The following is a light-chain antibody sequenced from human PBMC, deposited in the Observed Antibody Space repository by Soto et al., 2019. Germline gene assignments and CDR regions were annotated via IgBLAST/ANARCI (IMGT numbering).Light chain of an antibody. CDR2: AAS. Sequence: DFQMTQSPSSLSASVGDTVTSTYRASQNIGTFLNWYQQKPGKAPKLLIYAASDLLSGVSSRFSGSGSGTDFTLTISSLQPEDFATYYCQQSYSTPQITFGPGTKVDMK. CDR1: QNIGTF. CDR3: QQSYSTPQIT. V-gene: IGKV1-39*01. J-gene: IGKJ3*01.